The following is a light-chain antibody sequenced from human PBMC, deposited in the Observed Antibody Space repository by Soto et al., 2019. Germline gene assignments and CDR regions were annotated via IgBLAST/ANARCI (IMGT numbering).Light chain of an antibody. J-gene: IGLJ1*01. CDR1: SSDVGSYSR. CDR2: EVS. V-gene: IGLV2-18*02. CDR3: SSYTSSSTYV. Sequence: QSVLTQPPSVSGSPGQSVTISCTGTSSDVGSYSRVSWYQQSPGTAPKLMIYEVSNRPSGVPDRFSGSKSGNTASLTISGLQAEDEADYYCSSYTSSSTYVFGTGTKVTDL.